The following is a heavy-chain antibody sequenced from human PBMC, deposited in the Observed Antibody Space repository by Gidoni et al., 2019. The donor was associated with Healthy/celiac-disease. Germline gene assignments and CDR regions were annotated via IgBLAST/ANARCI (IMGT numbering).Heavy chain of an antibody. V-gene: IGHV3-13*04. D-gene: IGHD3-10*01. J-gene: IGHJ3*02. CDR1: GFTFSSYD. CDR3: ARAGSGYDAFDI. Sequence: EVQLVESGGGLVQPGGSLSLSCAAPGFTFSSYDMHWVRQATGKGLEWVSAIGTAGDTYYPGSVKGRFTISRENAKNSLYLQMNSLRAGDTAVYYCARAGSGYDAFDIWGQGTMVTVSS. CDR2: IGTAGDT.